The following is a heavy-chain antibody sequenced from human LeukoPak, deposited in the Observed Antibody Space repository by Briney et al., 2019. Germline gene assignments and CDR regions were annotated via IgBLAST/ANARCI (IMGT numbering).Heavy chain of an antibody. CDR1: GFTFSTYA. CDR2: ISGSGGST. D-gene: IGHD1-26*01. Sequence: PGGSLRLSCAASGFTFSTYAMSWVRQAPGTGLEWVSAISGSGGSTHYADSVEGRFTISRDNSKNTLYLQMNSLRAEDTAIYYCAKGADTGIVGATTSDYWGQGTLVTVSS. J-gene: IGHJ4*02. CDR3: AKGADTGIVGATTSDY. V-gene: IGHV3-23*01.